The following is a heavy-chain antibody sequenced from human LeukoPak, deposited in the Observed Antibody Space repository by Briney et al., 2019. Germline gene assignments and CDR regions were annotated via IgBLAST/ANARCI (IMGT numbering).Heavy chain of an antibody. Sequence: GGSLRLSCAASGFTVSSNYMSWVRQAPGKGLEWVSVIHSGGSTYYADSVKGRFTVSRDNSENTLYLQMNSLRAEDTAVYYCARDYYGSGSWDYWGQGTLVTVSS. D-gene: IGHD3-10*01. CDR3: ARDYYGSGSWDY. CDR1: GFTVSSNY. CDR2: IHSGGST. J-gene: IGHJ4*02. V-gene: IGHV3-53*01.